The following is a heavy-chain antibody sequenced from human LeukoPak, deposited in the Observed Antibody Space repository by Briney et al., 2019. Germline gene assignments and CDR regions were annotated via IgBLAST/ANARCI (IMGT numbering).Heavy chain of an antibody. V-gene: IGHV3-33*01. Sequence: GGSLRLSCAASGFTFSIYGMHWVRQAPGKGLDWVAVIWNDGSNKYYADSVKGRFTISRDNSKNTLYLQMNSLRTEDMAVYYCARAVGPFDYWGQGTLVTVSS. CDR3: ARAVGPFDY. CDR1: GFTFSIYG. CDR2: IWNDGSNK. D-gene: IGHD2-15*01. J-gene: IGHJ4*02.